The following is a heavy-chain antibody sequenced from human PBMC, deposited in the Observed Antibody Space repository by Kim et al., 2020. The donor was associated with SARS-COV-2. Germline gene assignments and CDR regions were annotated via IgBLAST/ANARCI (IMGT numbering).Heavy chain of an antibody. CDR1: GGSISSYY. CDR3: ARTGYSYGTPFDY. CDR2: IYYSGNT. V-gene: IGHV4-59*01. J-gene: IGHJ4*02. Sequence: SETLSLTCSVSGGSISSYYWSWIRQPPGKGLEWIGYIYYSGNTNHNPSLKSRVTISVDTSRNQFSLKLSSVTAADTAVYYCARTGYSYGTPFDYWGQGILVTVSS. D-gene: IGHD5-18*01.